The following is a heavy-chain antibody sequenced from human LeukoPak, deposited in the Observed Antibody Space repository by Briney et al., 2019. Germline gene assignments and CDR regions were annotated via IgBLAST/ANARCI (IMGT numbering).Heavy chain of an antibody. CDR3: AKDSGAYCGGDCAYFQH. CDR1: GFTFSSYW. D-gene: IGHD2-21*01. J-gene: IGHJ1*01. Sequence: GGSLRLSCAASGFTFSSYWMSWVRQAPGKGLEWVANIKQDGSEKYYVDSVKGRFTISRDNSNNTLYLQMNSLRAEDTAVYYCAKDSGAYCGGDCAYFQHWGQGTLVTVSS. V-gene: IGHV3-7*01. CDR2: IKQDGSEK.